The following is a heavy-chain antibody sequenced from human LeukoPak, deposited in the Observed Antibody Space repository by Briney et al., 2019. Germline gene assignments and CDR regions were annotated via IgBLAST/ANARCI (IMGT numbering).Heavy chain of an antibody. D-gene: IGHD6-19*01. CDR2: ISSSSSTI. Sequence: GALRLSCAASGFTFSSYSMNWVRQAPGKGLEWVSYISSSSSTIYYADSVKGRFTISRDNSKNTLYLQMNSLRAEDTAVYYCAKVGAVAAKGWFDPWGQGTLVTVSS. V-gene: IGHV3-48*01. CDR3: AKVGAVAAKGWFDP. J-gene: IGHJ5*02. CDR1: GFTFSSYS.